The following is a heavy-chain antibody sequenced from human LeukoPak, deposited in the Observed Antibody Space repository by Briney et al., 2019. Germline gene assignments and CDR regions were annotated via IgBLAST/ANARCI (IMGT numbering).Heavy chain of an antibody. CDR2: IYYSGTT. CDR1: GGSINSGGYY. D-gene: IGHD3-16*01. Sequence: PSQTLSLTCTVSGGSINSGGYYWTWIRQHPGKGLEWIGYIYYSGTTYYNPSLKSRVTISVDTSKNQFSLKLSSVTAADTAVYYCARGRYYDYVWGTNWFDPWGQGTLVTVSS. CDR3: ARGRYYDYVWGTNWFDP. V-gene: IGHV4-31*03. J-gene: IGHJ5*02.